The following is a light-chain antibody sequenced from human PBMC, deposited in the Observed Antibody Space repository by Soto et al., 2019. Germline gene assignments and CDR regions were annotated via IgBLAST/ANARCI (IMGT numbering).Light chain of an antibody. Sequence: EIVLTQSPDTLSLSPGERATLSCRASQSVSSSYLAWYQQKPGQAPRLLIYGASSRATGIPDRFSGSGSGKDGSGTDFTLTISRLEPEDFAVYYCQLYGPSLMYTFGQGTKLEIK. CDR3: QLYGPSLMYT. CDR2: GAS. V-gene: IGKV3-20*01. CDR1: QSVSSSY. J-gene: IGKJ2*01.